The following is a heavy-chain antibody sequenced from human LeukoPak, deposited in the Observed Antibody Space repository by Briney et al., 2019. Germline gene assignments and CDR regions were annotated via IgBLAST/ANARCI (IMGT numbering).Heavy chain of an antibody. CDR1: GYTFTGYY. Sequence: ASVKVSCKASGYTFTGYYTHWVRQAPGQGLEWMGRINPNSGGTNYAQKFQGWVTMTRDTSISTAYMELSRLRSDDTAVYYCARDYRGVLRYFDWSGYGMDVWGQGTTVTVSS. D-gene: IGHD3-9*01. CDR3: ARDYRGVLRYFDWSGYGMDV. CDR2: INPNSGGT. J-gene: IGHJ6*02. V-gene: IGHV1-2*04.